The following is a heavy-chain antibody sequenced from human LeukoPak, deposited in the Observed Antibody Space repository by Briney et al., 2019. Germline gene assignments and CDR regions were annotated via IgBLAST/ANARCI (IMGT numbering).Heavy chain of an antibody. CDR1: GFTVSSNY. Sequence: GGSLRLSCAASGFTVSSNYMSWVRQAPGKGLVWVSRINSDGSITNYAGSVKGRFTISRDNANNTLYLQMKSLRAEDTAVYYCSRDVSWYFDLWGRGTLVTVSS. V-gene: IGHV3-74*01. CDR2: INSDGSIT. J-gene: IGHJ2*01. CDR3: SRDVSWYFDL.